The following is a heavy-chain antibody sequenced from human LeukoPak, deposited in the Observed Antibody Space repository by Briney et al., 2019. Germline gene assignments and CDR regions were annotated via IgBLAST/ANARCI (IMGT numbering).Heavy chain of an antibody. J-gene: IGHJ4*02. D-gene: IGHD2-2*01. CDR1: GFTFSSYA. V-gene: IGHV3-23*01. Sequence: GGSLRLSCAASGFTFSSYAISWVRQAPGKGLEWVSGISGSGGSTFYADSVKGRFTISRDNSKNTLYLQMNSLRAEDTAVYYCAASRYCSSNSCFPGWYWGQGTLVTVSS. CDR2: ISGSGGST. CDR3: AASRYCSSNSCFPGWY.